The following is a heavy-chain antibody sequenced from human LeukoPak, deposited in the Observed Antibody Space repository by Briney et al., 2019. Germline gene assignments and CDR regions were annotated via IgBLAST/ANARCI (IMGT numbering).Heavy chain of an antibody. J-gene: IGHJ3*02. D-gene: IGHD3-10*01. V-gene: IGHV1-8*01. CDR2: MNPNSGNT. CDR3: ARGSGSVI. Sequence: AASVKVSRKASGYTFTSYDINRVRQPPGQGLEWVGCMNPNSGNTGYAQKFQGRVTMNRNTSISTAYMELSSLRSEDTAVYYCARGSGSVIWGQGTMVTVSS. CDR1: GYTFTSYD.